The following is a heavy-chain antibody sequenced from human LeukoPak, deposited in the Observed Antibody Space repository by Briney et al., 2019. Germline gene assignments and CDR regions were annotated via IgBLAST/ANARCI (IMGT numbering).Heavy chain of an antibody. J-gene: IGHJ4*02. Sequence: GGSLRLSCTASGFTFGDYAMSWVRQAPGKGLEWVGFIRSKAYGETADYAASVKGRFTISRDDSKAIAYLQMNSLKTEDTAVYHCTRDRGAYNLYDYWGQGTLVTVSS. V-gene: IGHV3-49*04. D-gene: IGHD1-1*01. CDR1: GFTFGDYA. CDR3: TRDRGAYNLYDY. CDR2: IRSKAYGETA.